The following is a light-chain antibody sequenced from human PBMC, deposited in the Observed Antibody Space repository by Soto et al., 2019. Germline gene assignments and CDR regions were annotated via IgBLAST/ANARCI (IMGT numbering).Light chain of an antibody. V-gene: IGLV2-14*01. CDR2: DVS. CDR3: SSYTTSNTRQIV. J-gene: IGLJ1*01. CDR1: SSDVCGYNY. Sequence: QSARNQPASGYGFPGQWSSISCTGTSSDVCGYNYVSWYQQHPGKAPKFIIYDVSNRPSGVSNRFSGSKSGNTASLTISGLQAEDEADYYCSSYTTSNTRQIVFGTGTKVTAL.